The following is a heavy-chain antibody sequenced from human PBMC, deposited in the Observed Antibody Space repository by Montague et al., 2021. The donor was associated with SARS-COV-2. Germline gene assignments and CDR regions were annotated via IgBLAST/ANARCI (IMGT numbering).Heavy chain of an antibody. CDR1: GGSFSGYY. V-gene: IGHV4-59*08. CDR2: IYYSGST. CDR3: ASQLRVTTVTSHMYHYAMDV. Sequence: SETLSLTCTVYGGSFSGYYWSWIRQSPGKGLEWIGYIYYSGSTNYNPSLTSRVTISVDTSKNQVSLKLTPVTAADTAVYYCASQLRVTTVTSHMYHYAMDVWGQGTTVTVSS. D-gene: IGHD4-11*01. J-gene: IGHJ6*02.